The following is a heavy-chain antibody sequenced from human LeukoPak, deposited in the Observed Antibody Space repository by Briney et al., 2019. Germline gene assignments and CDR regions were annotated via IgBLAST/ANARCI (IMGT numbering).Heavy chain of an antibody. Sequence: SETLSLTCTVSGGSISSSSYYWGWIRQPPGKGLEWIGSIYYSGSTYYNPSLKSRVTISVDTSKNQFSLTLSSVTAADTAVYYCASDLGIAGTTDYWGQGTLVTVSS. J-gene: IGHJ4*02. CDR1: GGSISSSSYY. CDR2: IYYSGST. V-gene: IGHV4-39*01. CDR3: ASDLGIAGTTDY. D-gene: IGHD1-7*01.